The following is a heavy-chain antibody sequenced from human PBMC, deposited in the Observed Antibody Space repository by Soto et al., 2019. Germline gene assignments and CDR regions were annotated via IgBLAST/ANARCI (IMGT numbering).Heavy chain of an antibody. CDR3: AKSKRILLGYCSSTSCPNWFDP. D-gene: IGHD2-2*01. Sequence: GGSLRLSCAASGFTFSSYAMSWVRQAPGKGLEWVSAISGSGGSTYYADSVKGRFTISRDNSKNTLYLQMNSLRAEDTAVYYCAKSKRILLGYCSSTSCPNWFDPWGQGTLVTVS. CDR2: ISGSGGST. CDR1: GFTFSSYA. V-gene: IGHV3-23*01. J-gene: IGHJ5*02.